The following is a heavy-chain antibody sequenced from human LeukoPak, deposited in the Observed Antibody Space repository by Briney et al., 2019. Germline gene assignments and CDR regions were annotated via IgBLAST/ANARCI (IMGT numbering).Heavy chain of an antibody. D-gene: IGHD3-9*01. CDR1: GSSMSSYY. J-gene: IGHJ6*02. Sequence: SETLSLTCTVSGSSMSSYYWSWIRQPPGKGLEWIGYIYYSGSTNYNPSLKSRITISVDTSKNQFSLKLSSVTAADTAVYYCARPYYDILTGYYSPVGMDVWGQGATVTVSS. CDR3: ARPYYDILTGYYSPVGMDV. CDR2: IYYSGST. V-gene: IGHV4-59*01.